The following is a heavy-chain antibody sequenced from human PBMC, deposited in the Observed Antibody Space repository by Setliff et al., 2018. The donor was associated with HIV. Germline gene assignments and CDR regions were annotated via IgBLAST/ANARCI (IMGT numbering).Heavy chain of an antibody. CDR3: AKAGSNYFDY. D-gene: IGHD3-10*01. J-gene: IGHJ4*02. CDR1: GFTFRNYK. V-gene: IGHV3-21*01. CDR2: ISIGSGGAI. Sequence: GGSLRLSCAASGFTFRNYKFNWVRQAPGRGLEWVSSISIGSGGAIDYADSVQGRFTISRDNSKNSLFLQMHSLKTEDTALYYCAKAGSNYFDYWGQGTLVTVSS.